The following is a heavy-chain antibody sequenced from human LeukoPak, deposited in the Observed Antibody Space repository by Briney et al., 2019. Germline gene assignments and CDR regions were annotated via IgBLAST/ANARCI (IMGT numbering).Heavy chain of an antibody. CDR2: IYYSGST. CDR1: GGSISGYY. Sequence: SETLSLTCTVSGGSISGYYWSWIRQPPGKGLEWIGYIYYSGSTNYNPSLKSRVTISVDTSKNQFSLKLSSVTAADTAVYYCARDSGGYDYVWGSYRSDAFDIWGQGTMVTVSS. CDR3: ARDSGGYDYVWGSYRSDAFDI. J-gene: IGHJ3*02. V-gene: IGHV4-59*01. D-gene: IGHD3-16*02.